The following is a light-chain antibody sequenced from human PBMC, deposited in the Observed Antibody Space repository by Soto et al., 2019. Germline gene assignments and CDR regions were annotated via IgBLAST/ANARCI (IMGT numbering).Light chain of an antibody. CDR2: EVT. Sequence: QSVLTQPASVSGSPGQSITLSCTGTGSDVGAYNYVSWYQHRPGTAPQLMISEVTKRPSGVSDRFSGSKSGNTASLTISGLQAEDEADYYCSSYTTTTTQVFGGGTKVTVL. CDR3: SSYTTTTTQV. CDR1: GSDVGAYNY. V-gene: IGLV2-14*01. J-gene: IGLJ2*01.